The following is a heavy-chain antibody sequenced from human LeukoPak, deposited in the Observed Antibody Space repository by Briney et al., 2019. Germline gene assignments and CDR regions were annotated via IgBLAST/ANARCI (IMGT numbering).Heavy chain of an antibody. V-gene: IGHV1-69*05. J-gene: IGHJ5*02. CDR2: IIPIFGTA. CDR3: ARGYCSSTSCWWFDP. CDR1: GGTFSSYA. D-gene: IGHD2-2*01. Sequence: SVKVSCKASGGTFSSYAISWVRQAPGQGLEWMGGIIPIFGTANYAQKFQGRVSITTDESTSTAYMELSSLRSEDTAVYYCARGYCSSTSCWWFDPWGQGTLVTVSS.